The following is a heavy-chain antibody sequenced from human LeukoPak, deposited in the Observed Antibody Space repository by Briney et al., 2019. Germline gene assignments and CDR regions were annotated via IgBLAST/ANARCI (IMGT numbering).Heavy chain of an antibody. CDR1: GYTFTCYY. J-gene: IGHJ6*02. Sequence: ASVKVSCKASGYTFTCYYMHWVRQAPGQGLEWMGWINPNSGGTNYAQKFQGRVTMTRDTSISTAYMELRRLRSDDTAVYYCAGEPLGYCSGGSCYPHGMDVWGQGTTVAVSS. CDR2: INPNSGGT. CDR3: AGEPLGYCSGGSCYPHGMDV. D-gene: IGHD2-15*01. V-gene: IGHV1-2*02.